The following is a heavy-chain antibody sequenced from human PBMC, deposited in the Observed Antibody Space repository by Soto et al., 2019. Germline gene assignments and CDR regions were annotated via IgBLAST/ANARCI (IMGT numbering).Heavy chain of an antibody. CDR1: GGTFSSYT. CDR2: IIPILGIA. J-gene: IGHJ4*02. V-gene: IGHV1-69*04. CDR3: ARDQPGYSYGYGLGY. Sequence: GASVKVSCEASGGTFSSYTISCVRQAPGQGLEWMGRIIPILGIANYAQKFQGRVTITADKSTSTAYMELNSLRAEDTAVYYCARDQPGYSYGYGLGYWGQGTLVTVSS. D-gene: IGHD5-18*01.